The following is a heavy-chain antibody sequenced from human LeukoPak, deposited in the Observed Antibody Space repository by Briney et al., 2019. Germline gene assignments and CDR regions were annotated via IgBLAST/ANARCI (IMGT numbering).Heavy chain of an antibody. CDR3: AKDPYGTRYFDY. D-gene: IGHD2-2*01. J-gene: IGHJ4*02. V-gene: IGHV3-23*01. CDR2: LSGSGYNT. CDR1: GFTFSSHA. Sequence: GGSLRLSCAASGFTFSSHALSWVRQAPGKGLEWVSSLSGSGYNTYYADSVKGRLTISRDNSKNTMYLQMNSLRAEDTAVYYCAKDPYGTRYFDYWGQGTLVTVSS.